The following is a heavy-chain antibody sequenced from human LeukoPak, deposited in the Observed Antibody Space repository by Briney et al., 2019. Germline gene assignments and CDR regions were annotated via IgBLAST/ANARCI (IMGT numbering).Heavy chain of an antibody. D-gene: IGHD6-19*01. CDR1: GGTFSSYA. V-gene: IGHV1-69*13. CDR2: IIPIFGTA. CDR3: ASRKGYSSGWYDFDY. Sequence: GASVKVSCKASGGTFSSYAISWVRQAPGQGLEWMGGIIPIFGTANYAQKFQGRVTITADESTSTAYMELSSLRSEDTAVYYCASRKGYSSGWYDFDYWGQGTLVTVSS. J-gene: IGHJ4*02.